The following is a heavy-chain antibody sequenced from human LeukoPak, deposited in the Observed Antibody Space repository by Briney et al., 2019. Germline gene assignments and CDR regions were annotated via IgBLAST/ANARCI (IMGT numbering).Heavy chain of an antibody. D-gene: IGHD3-22*01. CDR3: ARARNDYDSNGFSFLDY. Sequence: GTSLRLSCAASGISFSSHGMHSVRQAPGKGLEWVAVIWYDGSNIYYADSVKGRFTISRDNSKNTLYLQMNSLRAEDTALYYCARARNDYDSNGFSFLDYWGQGTLVTVSS. J-gene: IGHJ4*02. CDR2: IWYDGSNI. CDR1: GISFSSHG. V-gene: IGHV3-33*01.